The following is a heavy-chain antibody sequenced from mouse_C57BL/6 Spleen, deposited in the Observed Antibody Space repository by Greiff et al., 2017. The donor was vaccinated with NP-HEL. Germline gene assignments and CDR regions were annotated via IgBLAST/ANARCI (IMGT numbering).Heavy chain of an antibody. V-gene: IGHV1-82*01. CDR1: GYAFSSSW. Sequence: QVQLQQSGPELVKPGASVKISCKASGYAFSSSWMNWVKQRPGKGLEWIGRIYPGDGDTNYNGKFKGKATLTADKSSSTVYMQHSSLTSEDAAVYFCARGGGYYVFDCRGKGTTLTAAS. CDR2: IYPGDGDT. CDR3: ARGGGYYVFDC. J-gene: IGHJ2*01. D-gene: IGHD2-3*01.